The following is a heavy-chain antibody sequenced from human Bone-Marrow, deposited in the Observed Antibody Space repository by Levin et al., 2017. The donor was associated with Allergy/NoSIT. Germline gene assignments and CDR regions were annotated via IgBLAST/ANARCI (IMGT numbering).Heavy chain of an antibody. J-gene: IGHJ6*02. Sequence: QPGGSLRLSCAASGFNFDDHDMHWVRQTPGKGLEWVSGISWNSDSIDYADSVKGRFTISRDNAKNSLYLQMNSLRAEDTAWYYCARSIAGEGAFYYAMDVWGQGTTVIVSS. V-gene: IGHV3-9*01. D-gene: IGHD3-3*02. CDR2: ISWNSDSI. CDR3: ARSIAGEGAFYYAMDV. CDR1: GFNFDDHD.